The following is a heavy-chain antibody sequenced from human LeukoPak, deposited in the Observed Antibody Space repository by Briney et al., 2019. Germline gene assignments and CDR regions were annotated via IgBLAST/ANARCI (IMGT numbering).Heavy chain of an antibody. V-gene: IGHV4-59*01. D-gene: IGHD6-19*01. CDR2: IYNGGST. CDR1: GGSISSYY. CDR3: GAESERWLVRS. Sequence: SETLSLTCTVSGGSISSYYWSWIRQPPGKGLEWIGYIYNGGSTNYNPSLRSRATISIDTSKNQFSLKLSSETAADTAVYYCGAESERWLVRSWGQGTLVTVSS. J-gene: IGHJ4*02.